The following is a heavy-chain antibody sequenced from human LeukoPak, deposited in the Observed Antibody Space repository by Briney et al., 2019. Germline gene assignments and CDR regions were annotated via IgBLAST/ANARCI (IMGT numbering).Heavy chain of an antibody. V-gene: IGHV3-11*04. CDR1: GFTFSDYY. CDR2: ISSSGTTI. CDR3: ATDRWGVVYLDY. Sequence: GGSLRLSCAASGFTFSDYYISWIRQAPGKGLEWVSYISSSGTTIYYADSVKGRFTISRDNAKNSLYLQMNSLRAEDTAVYYCATDRWGVVYLDYWGQGTLVTVSS. D-gene: IGHD2-15*01. J-gene: IGHJ4*02.